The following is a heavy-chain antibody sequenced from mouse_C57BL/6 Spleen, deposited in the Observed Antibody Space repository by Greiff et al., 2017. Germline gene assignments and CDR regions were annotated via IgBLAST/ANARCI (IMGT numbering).Heavy chain of an antibody. CDR1: GYTFTSYW. CDR3: ARGPDGYYIDY. CDR2: IDPSDSET. D-gene: IGHD2-3*01. V-gene: IGHV1-52*01. Sequence: VQLQQPGAELVRPGSSVKLSCKASGYTFTSYWMHWVKQRPIQGLEWIGNIDPSDSETHYNQKFKDKATLTVDKSSSTAYMQLSSLTSEDSAVYYCARGPDGYYIDYWGQGTTLTVSS. J-gene: IGHJ2*01.